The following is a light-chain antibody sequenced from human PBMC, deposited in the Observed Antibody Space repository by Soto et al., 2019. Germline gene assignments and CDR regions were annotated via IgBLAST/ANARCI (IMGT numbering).Light chain of an antibody. CDR2: AAS. V-gene: IGKV1-27*01. J-gene: IGKJ4*01. Sequence: DIQMTQSPSSLSASVGDRVTITCRACQGISNYLAWYQQKPGKVPKLLIYAASTLQSGVPSRFSGSGSGTDFTLTISSLQPEDVATYYCQKYNSAFTFGGGTKVEIK. CDR3: QKYNSAFT. CDR1: QGISNY.